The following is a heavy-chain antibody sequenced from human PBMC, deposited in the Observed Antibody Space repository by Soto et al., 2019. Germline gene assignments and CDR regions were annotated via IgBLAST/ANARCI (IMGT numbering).Heavy chain of an antibody. V-gene: IGHV3-7*05. CDR1: GFTFSSYS. CDR3: ARDGGSITIFGVVNDHAFDI. CDR2: IKQDGSEK. J-gene: IGHJ3*02. Sequence: GGSLRLSCAASGFTFSSYSMSWVRQAPGKGLEWVANIKQDGSEKYYVDSVKGRFTISRDNAKNSLYLQMNSLRAEDTAVYYCARDGGSITIFGVVNDHAFDIWGKGTMVTVS. D-gene: IGHD3-3*01.